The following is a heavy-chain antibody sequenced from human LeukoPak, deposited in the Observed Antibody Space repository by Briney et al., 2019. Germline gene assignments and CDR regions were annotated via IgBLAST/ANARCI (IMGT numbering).Heavy chain of an antibody. J-gene: IGHJ6*02. V-gene: IGHV4-39*07. CDR3: ARGPAARVGMDV. CDR1: VGSISGSSYY. CDR2: INHSGST. Sequence: SETLSLTCTVSVGSISGSSYYWGWIRQPPGKGLEWIGEINHSGSTNYNPSLKSRVTISVDTSKNQFSLKLSSVTAADTAVYYCARGPAARVGMDVWGQGTTVTVSS. D-gene: IGHD3-3*01.